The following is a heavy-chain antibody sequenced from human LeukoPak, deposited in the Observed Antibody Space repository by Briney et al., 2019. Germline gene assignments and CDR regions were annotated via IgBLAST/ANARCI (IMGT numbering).Heavy chain of an antibody. V-gene: IGHV1-18*01. CDR1: GYTFTSYG. D-gene: IGHD3-10*01. CDR2: ISAYNGNT. J-gene: IGHJ4*02. Sequence: GASVKVSCKASGYTFTSYGISWVRQAPGQGLEWMGWISAYNGNTNYAQKLQGRVTMTTDTSTSTAYMELRSLRSDDTAVYYCAREETGSYYTYYFDYWGQGTLVTVSS. CDR3: AREETGSYYTYYFDY.